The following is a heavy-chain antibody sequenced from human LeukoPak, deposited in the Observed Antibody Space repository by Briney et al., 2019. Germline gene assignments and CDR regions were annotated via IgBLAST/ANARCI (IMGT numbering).Heavy chain of an antibody. CDR1: GYTFTSYD. J-gene: IGHJ5*02. CDR2: MNPNSGNT. CDR3: ARGGHYDILTGYYSWFDP. V-gene: IGHV1-8*03. Sequence: VASVKVSCKASGYTFTSYDINWVRQATGQGLEWMGWMNPNSGNTGYAQKFQGRVTITRNTSISTAYMELSSLRSEDTAVYYCARGGHYDILTGYYSWFDPWGQGTLVTVSS. D-gene: IGHD3-9*01.